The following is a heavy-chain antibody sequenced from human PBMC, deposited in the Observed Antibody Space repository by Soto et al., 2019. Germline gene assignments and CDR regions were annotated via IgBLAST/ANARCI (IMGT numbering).Heavy chain of an antibody. J-gene: IGHJ6*03. CDR1: GFTFDDYA. CDR2: ISWNSGSI. D-gene: IGHD5-12*01. Sequence: EVQLVESGGGLVQPGRSLRLSCAASGFTFDDYAMHWVRQGPGKGPEWVSSISWNSGSIGYADSVKGRFTISRDNAKNSLYLQMNSLRAEDTALYYCAKSVATGNDYYYYYIDVWGKGTTVTVSS. CDR3: AKSVATGNDYYYYYIDV. V-gene: IGHV3-9*01.